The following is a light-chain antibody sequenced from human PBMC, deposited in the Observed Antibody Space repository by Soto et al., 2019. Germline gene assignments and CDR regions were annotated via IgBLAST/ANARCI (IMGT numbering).Light chain of an antibody. CDR1: QSVRNNY. CDR3: EQYSSSPRT. J-gene: IGKJ1*01. CDR2: GVS. Sequence: EIVLTQSPGTLSLSPGERATLSCRASQSVRNNYLAWYQQKPGQAPRLVIYGVSNRATGIPNRFSASGSETDFSLTIDSLEPDDFAVYYCEQYSSSPRTFGHGTKVEI. V-gene: IGKV3-20*01.